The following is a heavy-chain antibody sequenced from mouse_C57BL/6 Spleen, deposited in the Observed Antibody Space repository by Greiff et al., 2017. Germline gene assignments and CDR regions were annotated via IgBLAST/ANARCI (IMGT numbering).Heavy chain of an antibody. CDR1: GYSITSGYY. CDR2: ISYDGSN. V-gene: IGHV3-6*01. Sequence: EVQVVESGPGLVKPSQSLSLTCSVTGYSITSGYYWNWIRQFPGNKLEWMGYISYDGSNNYNPSLKNRISITRDTSKNQFFLKLNSVTTEDTATYYCARDLGAWGQGTLVTVSA. J-gene: IGHJ3*01. D-gene: IGHD3-1*01. CDR3: ARDLGA.